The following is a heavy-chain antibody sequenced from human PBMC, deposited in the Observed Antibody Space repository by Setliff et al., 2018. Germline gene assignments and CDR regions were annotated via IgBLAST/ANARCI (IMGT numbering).Heavy chain of an antibody. J-gene: IGHJ4*02. CDR1: GFTFSSYW. CDR2: IYSSGNT. Sequence: PGGSLRLSCAASGFTFSSYWMSWVRQAPGKGLEWVGRIYSSGNTYYNPSLKSRVTISVDTSKNQFSLNLNSVTAADTAVYYCSATDDYGGSQYYLDYWGQGTLVTVSS. D-gene: IGHD3-10*01. V-gene: IGHV4-59*05. CDR3: SATDDYGGSQYYLDY.